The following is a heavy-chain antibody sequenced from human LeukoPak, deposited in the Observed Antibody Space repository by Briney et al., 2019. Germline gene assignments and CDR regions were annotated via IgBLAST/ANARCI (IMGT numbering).Heavy chain of an antibody. Sequence: PGGSLRLSCAASGFTFSSYGMSWVRQAPGKGLEWVSAISGRGGSTYYADSVKGRFTISRDNSKDTLYLQMNSLRAEDTAVFYCAKDTQWQYNSGMDVWGQGTTVTVSS. J-gene: IGHJ6*02. V-gene: IGHV3-23*01. CDR3: AKDTQWQYNSGMDV. D-gene: IGHD1-1*01. CDR1: GFTFSSYG. CDR2: ISGRGGST.